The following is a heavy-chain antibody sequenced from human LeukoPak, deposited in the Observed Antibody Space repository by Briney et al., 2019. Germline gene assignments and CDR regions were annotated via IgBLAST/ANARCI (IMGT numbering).Heavy chain of an antibody. CDR2: INPNSGGT. V-gene: IGHV1-2*02. Sequence: ASVKVSCKASGYTFTGYYMHWVRQAPGQGLEWMGWINPNSGGTNYAQKFQGRVTMTRDTSISTAYMELSRLRSDDTAVYYCARVEWIQLWGPFDYWGQGTLVTVSS. CDR3: ARVEWIQLWGPFDY. J-gene: IGHJ4*02. D-gene: IGHD5-18*01. CDR1: GYTFTGYY.